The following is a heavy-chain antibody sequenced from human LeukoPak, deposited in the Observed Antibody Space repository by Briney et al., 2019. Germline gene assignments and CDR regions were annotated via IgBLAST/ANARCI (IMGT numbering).Heavy chain of an antibody. CDR3: ARGYMVRGVILDYYYYMDV. Sequence: SETLSLTCAVYGGSFSGYYWSWIRQPPGKGLEWIGEINHSGSTNYNPSLKSRVTISVDTSKNQFSLKLSSVTAADTAVYYCARGYMVRGVILDYYYYMDVWGKGTTVTISS. V-gene: IGHV4-34*01. D-gene: IGHD3-10*01. CDR2: INHSGST. CDR1: GGSFSGYY. J-gene: IGHJ6*03.